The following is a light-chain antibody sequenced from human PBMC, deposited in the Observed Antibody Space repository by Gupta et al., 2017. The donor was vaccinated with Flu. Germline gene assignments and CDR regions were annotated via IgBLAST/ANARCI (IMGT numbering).Light chain of an antibody. CDR2: AAS. V-gene: IGKV1-39*01. CDR1: QSISSY. Sequence: DIQMTQSPSSLSASVGDRVTITCRASQSISSYLNWYQQKPGKAPKLLIYAASSLQSGVPSRFSGSGSGTDFTLTIRMLQPEDFATYYCQQSYSTPRTFGQGTKVEIK. CDR3: QQSYSTPRT. J-gene: IGKJ1*01.